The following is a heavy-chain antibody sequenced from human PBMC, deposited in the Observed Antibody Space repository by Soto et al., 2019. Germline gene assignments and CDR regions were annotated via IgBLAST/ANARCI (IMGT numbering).Heavy chain of an antibody. CDR2: ISYDGSNK. Sequence: GGSLRLSCAASGFTFSSYAMHWVRQAPGKGLEWVAVISYDGSNKYYADSVKGRFTISRDNSKNTLYLQMNSLRAEDTAVYYCVRDRVYGDINYYYYGMDVWGQGTTVTVSS. J-gene: IGHJ6*02. CDR3: VRDRVYGDINYYYYGMDV. CDR1: GFTFSSYA. D-gene: IGHD4-17*01. V-gene: IGHV3-30-3*01.